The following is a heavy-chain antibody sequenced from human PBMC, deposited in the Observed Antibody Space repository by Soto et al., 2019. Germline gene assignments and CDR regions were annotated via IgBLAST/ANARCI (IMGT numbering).Heavy chain of an antibody. CDR2: IDPSDSQT. CDR1: GYSFAGYW. D-gene: IGHD3-10*01. CDR3: ASHRDYYGSGSYEYGMDV. V-gene: IGHV5-10-1*01. J-gene: IGHJ6*02. Sequence: GESLKISCKGSGYSFAGYWITWVRQKPGKGLEWMGRIDPSDSQTYYSPSFRGHVTISVTKSITTVFLQWSSLKASDTAMYYCASHRDYYGSGSYEYGMDVWGQGTTVTVSS.